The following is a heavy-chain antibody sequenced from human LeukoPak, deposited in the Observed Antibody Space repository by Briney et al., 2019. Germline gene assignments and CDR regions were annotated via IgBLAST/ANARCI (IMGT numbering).Heavy chain of an antibody. V-gene: IGHV4-59*08. CDR1: DDSIYTYY. CDR3: AILPAHYCSSTSCDDSWFDP. CDR2: ISHSGST. D-gene: IGHD2-2*01. Sequence: SETLSLTCTVSDDSIYTYYWNWIRQTPGKGLEWIGYISHSGSTSYNPSLESRITISIDTSKRHFSLKLRSVTAADTAVYYCAILPAHYCSSTSCDDSWFDPWGQGTLVTVSS. J-gene: IGHJ5*02.